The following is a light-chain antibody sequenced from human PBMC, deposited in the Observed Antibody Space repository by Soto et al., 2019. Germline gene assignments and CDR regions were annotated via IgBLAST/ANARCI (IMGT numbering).Light chain of an antibody. J-gene: IGKJ2*01. CDR1: QRISNSY. CDR2: DAS. V-gene: IGKV3-20*01. Sequence: EIVLTQSPGTLSLSPGERATLSCRASQRISNSYLAWYQQKPGQAPRLLLYDASSRATGIPDRVSGSGSGTDLTLTISRLEPEDFAVYYCQQYARPPFAFGHGTKLDIK. CDR3: QQYARPPFA.